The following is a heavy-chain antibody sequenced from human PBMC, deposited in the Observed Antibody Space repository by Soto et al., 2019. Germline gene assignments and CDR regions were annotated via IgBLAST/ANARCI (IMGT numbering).Heavy chain of an antibody. CDR1: GGSISSYY. CDR3: ARHVAMYYDILTGYQNWYFDL. V-gene: IGHV4-59*08. D-gene: IGHD3-9*01. J-gene: IGHJ2*01. Sequence: QVQLQESGPGLVKPSETLSLTCTVSGGSISSYYWSWIRQPPGKGLEWIGYIYYSGSTNYNPSLKRRVTISVATSKNQFSLKLSSVTAADTAVYYCARHVAMYYDILTGYQNWYFDLWGRGTLVTVSS. CDR2: IYYSGST.